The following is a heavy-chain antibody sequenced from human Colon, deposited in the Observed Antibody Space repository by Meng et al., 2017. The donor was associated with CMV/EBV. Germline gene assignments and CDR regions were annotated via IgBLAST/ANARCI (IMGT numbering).Heavy chain of an antibody. CDR1: GFTFSIYA. J-gene: IGHJ5*02. Sequence: GESLKISCAATGFTFSIYAMCWVRQAPGKGLEWVSFISDSGYTNYGDPVRGRFTISRDNSKKTVFLQMNSLRADDTGTYYCAKIRKGGYCTGGSCFDNWGQGTQVTVSS. CDR3: AKIRKGGYCTGGSCFDN. V-gene: IGHV3-23*01. CDR2: ISDSGYT. D-gene: IGHD2-8*02.